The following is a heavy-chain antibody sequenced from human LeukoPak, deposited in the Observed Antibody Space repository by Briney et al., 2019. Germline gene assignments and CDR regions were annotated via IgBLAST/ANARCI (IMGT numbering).Heavy chain of an antibody. CDR3: ARVGRSSYYYYYYYMDV. V-gene: IGHV4-34*01. J-gene: IGHJ6*03. CDR2: INHSGST. Sequence: PLETLSLTSAVYGGSFSGYYWGWIRQPPGKGVEWIWEINHSGSTNYNPSLKSRVTISVDTSKNQFSLKLSSVTAADTAVYYCARVGRSSYYYYYYYMDVWGKGTTVTVSS. D-gene: IGHD6-6*01. CDR1: GGSFSGYY.